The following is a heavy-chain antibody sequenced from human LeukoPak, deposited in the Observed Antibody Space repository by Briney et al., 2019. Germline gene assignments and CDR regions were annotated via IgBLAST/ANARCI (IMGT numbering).Heavy chain of an antibody. CDR3: ARDPAKYYDILTGVTATGAFDI. Sequence: SQTLSLTCTVSGGSISSGGYYWSWIRQHPGKGLEWIGYIYYSGSTYYNPSLKSRVTISVDTSKNQFSLKLSSVTAADTAVYYCARDPAKYYDILTGVTATGAFDIWGQGTMVTVSS. V-gene: IGHV4-31*03. J-gene: IGHJ3*02. CDR2: IYYSGST. D-gene: IGHD3-9*01. CDR1: GGSISSGGYY.